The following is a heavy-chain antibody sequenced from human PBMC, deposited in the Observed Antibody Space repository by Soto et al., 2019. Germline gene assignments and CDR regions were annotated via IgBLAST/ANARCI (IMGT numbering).Heavy chain of an antibody. CDR3: ANYQGNTYYYYGMDV. V-gene: IGHV3-23*01. Sequence: EVQLLESGGGLVQPGGSLRLSCAASGFTFSSYAMSWVRQAPGKGLEWVSGISGSASSTDYADSVKGRFTISRDSSKNTLYLQMNSLRAEDTAVYYCANYQGNTYYYYGMDVWGQGTTVTVSS. CDR2: ISGSASST. D-gene: IGHD2-2*01. J-gene: IGHJ6*02. CDR1: GFTFSSYA.